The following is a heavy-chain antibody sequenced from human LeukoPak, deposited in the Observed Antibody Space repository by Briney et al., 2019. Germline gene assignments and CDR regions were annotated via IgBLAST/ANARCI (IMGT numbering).Heavy chain of an antibody. CDR1: GFTFSSYS. CDR3: ATMLKYYYDSSGYGPDY. D-gene: IGHD3-22*01. V-gene: IGHV3-48*02. J-gene: IGHJ4*02. CDR2: IRSSSSTI. Sequence: GGSLRLSCAASGFTFSSYSMNWVRQAPGKGLEWVSYIRSSSSTIYYADSVKGRSTISRDNAKNSLYLQMNSLRDEDTAVYYCATMLKYYYDSSGYGPDYWGQGTLVTVSS.